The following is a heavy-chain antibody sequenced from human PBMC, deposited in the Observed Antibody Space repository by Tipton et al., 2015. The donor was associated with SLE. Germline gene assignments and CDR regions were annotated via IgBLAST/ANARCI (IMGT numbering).Heavy chain of an antibody. CDR2: ISAYSGYT. V-gene: IGHV1-18*01. Sequence: QLVQSGAEVKKPGASVKVSCKASGYTFTGYGISWVRQAPGQGLEWVGWISAYSGYTNYAQDFLDRVTMTTDTSTSTAYMELRSLKSDDTAVYYCAETGHCSTTSCYHLDPWGQGTLVTVSS. J-gene: IGHJ5*02. CDR1: GYTFTGYG. CDR3: AETGHCSTTSCYHLDP. D-gene: IGHD2-2*01.